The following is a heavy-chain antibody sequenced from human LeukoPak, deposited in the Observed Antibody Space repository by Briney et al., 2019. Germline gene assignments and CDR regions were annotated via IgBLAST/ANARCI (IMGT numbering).Heavy chain of an antibody. D-gene: IGHD6-13*01. CDR2: IIPILGIA. Sequence: SVKVSCKASGGTFSSYAISWVRQAPGQGLEWMGRIIPILGIANYAQKFQGRVTVTADKSTSTAYMELSSLRSEDTAVYYCARDRGIAAADWFDPWGQGTLVTVSS. J-gene: IGHJ5*02. CDR3: ARDRGIAAADWFDP. V-gene: IGHV1-69*04. CDR1: GGTFSSYA.